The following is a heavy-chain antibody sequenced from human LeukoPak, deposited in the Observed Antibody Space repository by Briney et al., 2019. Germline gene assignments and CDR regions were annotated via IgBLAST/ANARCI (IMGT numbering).Heavy chain of an antibody. Sequence: GASGKVSCKASGYTFTSYAMNWVRQAPGQGLEWMGWIKPNSGGTNYAQKFQGRVTMTRDTSISTAYMELSRLRSDDTAVYYCARGSIVGATFDYFDYWGQGTLVTVSS. CDR3: ARGSIVGATFDYFDY. CDR2: IKPNSGGT. V-gene: IGHV1-2*02. CDR1: GYTFTSYA. D-gene: IGHD1-26*01. J-gene: IGHJ4*02.